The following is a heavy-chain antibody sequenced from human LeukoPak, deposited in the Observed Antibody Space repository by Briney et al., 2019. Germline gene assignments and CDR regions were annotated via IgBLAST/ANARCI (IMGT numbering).Heavy chain of an antibody. J-gene: IGHJ3*02. CDR2: ISGSGGST. D-gene: IGHD3-22*01. Sequence: GGSLRLSCAASGFTFSSYAMSWVRQAPGKGLEWVSAISGSGGSTYYADSVKGRFTISRDNSKNTLYLQMNSLRAEDTAVYYCANLGLLYYYDSSGYSRDDAFDIWGQGTMVTASS. CDR1: GFTFSSYA. CDR3: ANLGLLYYYDSSGYSRDDAFDI. V-gene: IGHV3-23*01.